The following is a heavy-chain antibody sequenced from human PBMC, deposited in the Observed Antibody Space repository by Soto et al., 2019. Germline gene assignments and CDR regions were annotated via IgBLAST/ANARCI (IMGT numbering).Heavy chain of an antibody. Sequence: SETLSLTCTVSGGSISSSSYYWGWIRQPPGKGLEWMGSIYYSGSTYYNPSLKSRATISVYMSKNQFSLKLSSVTAADTAVYYCARRDQNWFAPWGQGTLVTVSS. V-gene: IGHV4-39*01. J-gene: IGHJ5*02. CDR3: ARRDQNWFAP. CDR1: GGSISSSSYY. CDR2: IYYSGST.